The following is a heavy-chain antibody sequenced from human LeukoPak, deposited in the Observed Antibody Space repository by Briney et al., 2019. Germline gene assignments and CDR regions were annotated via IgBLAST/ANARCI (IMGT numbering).Heavy chain of an antibody. CDR1: GFTFSDYS. J-gene: IGHJ4*02. Sequence: PGGSLRLSCAASGFTFSDYSMNWVRQAPGKGLEWVSSITSNSNTYYADSVKGRFTISRDNTKNSLFLQMNSLRAEDTVVYHCARDPGRGDYWGQGTLVTVSS. CDR2: ITSNSNT. V-gene: IGHV3-69-1*01. CDR3: ARDPGRGDY.